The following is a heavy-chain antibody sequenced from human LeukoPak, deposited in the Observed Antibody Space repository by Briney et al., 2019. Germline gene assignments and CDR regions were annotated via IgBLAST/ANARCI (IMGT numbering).Heavy chain of an antibody. CDR2: ISGSGRNT. CDR1: GFTFSTYA. CDR3: AKDEGVVLSTSFDFGH. J-gene: IGHJ4*02. V-gene: IGHV3-23*01. Sequence: GGSLRLSCVVSGFTFSTYAMSWVRQAPGKGLEWVAFISGSGRNTYYADSVKGRFTISRDNFRNTLSLQMNSLRPDDTAIYYCAKDEGVVLSTSFDFGHWGRGTLVAVSS. D-gene: IGHD3-10*01.